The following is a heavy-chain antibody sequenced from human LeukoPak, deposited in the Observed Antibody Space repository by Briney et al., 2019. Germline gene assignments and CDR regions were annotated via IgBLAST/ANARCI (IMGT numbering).Heavy chain of an antibody. V-gene: IGHV4-4*02. Sequence: SETLSLTCTVSGGSISSSTWWSWVRQPPGRGLECIGEIHHSGTTNYNPSLKSRVTISIDKSKNQFSLKLNSVTAADTAVYYCARAFLVGYSPEEYFFDYWGQGNLVTVSS. CDR3: ARAFLVGYSPEEYFFDY. CDR2: IHHSGTT. CDR1: GGSISSSTW. D-gene: IGHD2-15*01. J-gene: IGHJ4*02.